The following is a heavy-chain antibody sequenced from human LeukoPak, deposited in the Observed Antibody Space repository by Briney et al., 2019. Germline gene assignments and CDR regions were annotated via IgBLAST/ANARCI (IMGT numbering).Heavy chain of an antibody. V-gene: IGHV4-59*01. Sequence: SETLSLTCTVSGGSISSYYWSWIRQPPGKGLEWIGYIYYSGSTNYNPSLKSRVTISVDTSKNQFSLKLSSVTAADTAVYYCAKDVGVGRILYWNDYWGQGTLVTVSS. J-gene: IGHJ4*02. D-gene: IGHD2-15*01. CDR3: AKDVGVGRILYWNDY. CDR1: GGSISSYY. CDR2: IYYSGST.